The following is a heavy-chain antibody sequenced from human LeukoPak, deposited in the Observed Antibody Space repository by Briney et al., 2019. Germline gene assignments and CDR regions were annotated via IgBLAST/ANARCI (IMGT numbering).Heavy chain of an antibody. Sequence: GGSLRLSCGASGFTFSRYAMSWVRQAPGKGLQWVSEIGGSGGAIYYADSVKGRFTISRDNSKNTLYVQMNSLRAEDTAVYYCAKEGYSRGYYSYYYMDVWGKGPTVTVSS. CDR2: IGGSGGAI. J-gene: IGHJ6*03. CDR3: AKEGYSRGYYSYYYMDV. V-gene: IGHV3-23*01. D-gene: IGHD6-13*01. CDR1: GFTFSRYA.